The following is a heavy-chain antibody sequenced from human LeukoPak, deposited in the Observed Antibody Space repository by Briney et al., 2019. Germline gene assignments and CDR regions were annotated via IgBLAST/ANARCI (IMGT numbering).Heavy chain of an antibody. J-gene: IGHJ4*02. Sequence: SVKVSCKASGGTFSSYAISWVRQAPGQGLEWMGGIIPIFGAANYAQKFQGRVTITTDESTSTAYMELSSLRSEDTAVYYCARDNCSSTGCYFRLNYWGQGTLVTVSS. CDR2: IIPIFGAA. CDR1: GGTFSSYA. CDR3: ARDNCSSTGCYFRLNY. V-gene: IGHV1-69*05. D-gene: IGHD2-2*01.